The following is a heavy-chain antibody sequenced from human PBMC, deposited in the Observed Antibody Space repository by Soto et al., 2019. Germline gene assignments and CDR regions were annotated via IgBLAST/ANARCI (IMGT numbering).Heavy chain of an antibody. Sequence: SVKVSCKASGGTLGTYAISWVRQAPGQGLEWMGGIIPIFGTANYAQKFQGRVTITADESTSTAYMELSSLRSEDTAVYYCARAGIVVVPAAMENYGMDVWGQGTTVTVSS. CDR1: GGTLGTYA. CDR2: IIPIFGTA. J-gene: IGHJ6*02. V-gene: IGHV1-69*13. CDR3: ARAGIVVVPAAMENYGMDV. D-gene: IGHD2-2*01.